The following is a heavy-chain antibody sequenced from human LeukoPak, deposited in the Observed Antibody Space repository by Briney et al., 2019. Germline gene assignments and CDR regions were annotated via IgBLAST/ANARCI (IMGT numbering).Heavy chain of an antibody. CDR2: IYPGDSDT. J-gene: IGHJ6*02. CDR3: ARRDYYYYGMDV. V-gene: IGHV5-51*01. Sequence: GESLKISCKVSGYDFASYWIAWVRQMPGKGLEWMGIIYPGDSDTRYSPSFQGQVAISADKSISTAYLQWSSLKASDTAMYYCARRDYYYYGMDVWGQGTTVTVSS. CDR1: GYDFASYW.